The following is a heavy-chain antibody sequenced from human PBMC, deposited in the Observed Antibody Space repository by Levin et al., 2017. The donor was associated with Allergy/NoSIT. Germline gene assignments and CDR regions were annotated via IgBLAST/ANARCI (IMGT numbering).Heavy chain of an antibody. CDR1: GFTFSSYA. CDR2: ISGSGGST. J-gene: IGHJ2*01. V-gene: IGHV3-23*01. D-gene: IGHD6-13*01. CDR3: AKDANFLTAGTVHFDL. Sequence: GGSLRLSCAASGFTFSSYAMNWVRQAPGKGLEWVSAISGSGGSTYYADSVKGRFTISRDNSKNTLYLQMNSLRAEDTAVYYCAKDANFLTAGTVHFDLWGRGTLVTVSS.